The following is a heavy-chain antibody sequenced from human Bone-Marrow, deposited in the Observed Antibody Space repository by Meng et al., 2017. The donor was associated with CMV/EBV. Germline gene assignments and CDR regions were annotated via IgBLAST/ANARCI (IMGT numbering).Heavy chain of an antibody. CDR2: IVVGSGNT. CDR1: GFTFTGSA. V-gene: IGHV1-58*01. Sequence: SVKVSRKGSGFTFTGSAVQWVRQARGQGLEWIGWIVVGSGNTNYAQKFQERVTMTRDKSTSTAYVELSGLRSEDTALYYCASDPSGYCSDTHCPPPRSWGQGTLVTVAS. CDR3: ASDPSGYCSDTHCPPPRS. J-gene: IGHJ5*02. D-gene: IGHD2-8*02.